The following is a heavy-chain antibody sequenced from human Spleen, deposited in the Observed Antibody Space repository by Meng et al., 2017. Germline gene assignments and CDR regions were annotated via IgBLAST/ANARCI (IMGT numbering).Heavy chain of an antibody. J-gene: IGHJ5*02. CDR3: ACSGSSCYSLLVSPP. Sequence: QPQLQESGPGLVKPSEALSLTCSVSGGSISTSGYYWGWIRQSPGKGLQWIGETKHRGSTKYNPSLKSRVTISVDTSKNQFSLKLTSVTAADSAVYYCACSGSSCYSLLVSPPWGQGTLVTVSS. CDR1: GGSISTSGYY. D-gene: IGHD2-15*01. V-gene: IGHV4-39*07. CDR2: TKHRGST.